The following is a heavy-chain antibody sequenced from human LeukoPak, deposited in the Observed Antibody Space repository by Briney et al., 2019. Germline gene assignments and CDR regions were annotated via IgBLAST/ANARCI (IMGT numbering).Heavy chain of an antibody. CDR2: IKGDGSEG. CDR3: ATYSSLNRREFQY. CDR1: GFVFSDVW. V-gene: IGHV3-7*01. J-gene: IGHJ1*01. Sequence: PGGSLRLSCEASGFVFSDVWMTWVRQAPGKGLEWVANIKGDGSEGNYVDSVKGRFTISRDNAKNSLYLQMNSLRAEDTAVYYCATYSSLNRREFQYWGQGTLLTVSS. D-gene: IGHD3-22*01.